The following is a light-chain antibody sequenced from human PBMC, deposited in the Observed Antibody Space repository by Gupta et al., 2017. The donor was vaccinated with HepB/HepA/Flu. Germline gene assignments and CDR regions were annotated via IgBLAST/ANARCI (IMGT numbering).Light chain of an antibody. CDR1: QSLLHSNGYNY. V-gene: IGKV2-28*01. CDR2: LGS. Sequence: DIVMTQSPLSLPVTPGEPASISCRSSQSLLHSNGYNYLDWYLQKPGQSPQLLICLGSNRASGVPDRFNGSGSGTDFTLKISRVEAEDVGVYYCMQALRNQITFGQGTRLEIK. J-gene: IGKJ5*01. CDR3: MQALRNQIT.